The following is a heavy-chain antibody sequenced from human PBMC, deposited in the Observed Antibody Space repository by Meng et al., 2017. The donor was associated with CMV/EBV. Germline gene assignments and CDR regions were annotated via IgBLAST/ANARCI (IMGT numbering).Heavy chain of an antibody. D-gene: IGHD6-19*01. CDR2: IYSGGTT. CDR1: GLTVSSNY. CDR3: ERSSGWYAFDM. Sequence: GGSLRLSCAVSGLTVSSNYMSWVRQAPGKGLEWVSVIYSGGTTGYADSVRGRFTISRDISKNTLYLQMNSLRVEDTAVYYCERSSGWYAFDMWGQGTMVTVSS. V-gene: IGHV3-53*01. J-gene: IGHJ3*02.